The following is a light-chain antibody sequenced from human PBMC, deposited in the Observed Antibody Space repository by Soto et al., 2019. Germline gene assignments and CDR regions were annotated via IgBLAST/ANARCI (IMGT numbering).Light chain of an antibody. V-gene: IGKV3-15*01. CDR1: QSVTSN. CDR2: GAS. Sequence: EIVLTQSPATLSVSPGERATLSCRASQSVTSNLAWYQQKPGQAPRFLRYGASIRATGIPDRFSGSGSGTEFTLTISSLQSEDFAVYYCQQYNDWPRTFGQGTKVEVK. J-gene: IGKJ1*01. CDR3: QQYNDWPRT.